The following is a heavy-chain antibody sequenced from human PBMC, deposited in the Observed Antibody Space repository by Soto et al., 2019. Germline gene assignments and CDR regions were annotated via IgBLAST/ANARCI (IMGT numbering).Heavy chain of an antibody. CDR2: IYTSGST. V-gene: IGHV4-4*07. CDR1: GGSISSYY. Sequence: SSETLSLTCTVSGGSISSYYWSWIRQPAGKGLEWIGRIYTSGSTNYNPSLKSRVTMSVDTSKNQFSLKLSSVTAADTAVYYCARGSSSWYRLYYFDYWGQGTLVTVSS. D-gene: IGHD6-13*01. CDR3: ARGSSSWYRLYYFDY. J-gene: IGHJ4*02.